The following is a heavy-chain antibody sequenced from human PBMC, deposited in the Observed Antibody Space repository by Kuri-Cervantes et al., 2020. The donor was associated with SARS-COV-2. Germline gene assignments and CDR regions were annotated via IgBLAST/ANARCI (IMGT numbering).Heavy chain of an antibody. J-gene: IGHJ6*02. CDR1: GYTFTGYY. CDR3: ARDRTRSSWYVWGGSIYGMDV. CDR2: INPNSGGT. Sequence: ASVKVSCKASGYTFTGYYMHWVRQAPGQGLEWMGWINPNSGGTNYAQKFQGRVTMTRDTSISTAYMELSRLRSDDTAVYYCARDRTRSSWYVWGGSIYGMDVWGQGTTVTFSS. V-gene: IGHV1-2*02. D-gene: IGHD6-13*01.